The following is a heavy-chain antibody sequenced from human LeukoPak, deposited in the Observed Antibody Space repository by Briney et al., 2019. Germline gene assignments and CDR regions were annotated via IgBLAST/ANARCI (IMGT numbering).Heavy chain of an antibody. J-gene: IGHJ6*02. CDR2: ISAYNGNT. CDR3: AGVPIAVAGTRGYYYYGMDV. D-gene: IGHD6-19*01. CDR1: VYTFTSYG. Sequence: ASVKVSCKASVYTFTSYGISWVRQAPGQGLEWMGWISAYNGNTNYAQKLQGRVTMTTDTSTSTAYMELRSLRSDDTAVYYCAGVPIAVAGTRGYYYYGMDVWGQGTTVTVSS. V-gene: IGHV1-18*01.